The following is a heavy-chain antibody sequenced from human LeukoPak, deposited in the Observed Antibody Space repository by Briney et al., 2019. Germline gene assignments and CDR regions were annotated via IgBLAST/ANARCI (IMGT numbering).Heavy chain of an antibody. CDR3: VCRIGGAPQ. V-gene: IGHV3-74*01. D-gene: IGHD1-26*01. Sequence: GGSLRLSCAASGFTFSSYWMHWVRQAPGKGLVWVSRINSDGSSTSYADSVKGRFTISRDNAKNTLYLQMNSLRADDTAVYYCVCRIGGAPQWGQGTLVTVSS. CDR1: GFTFSSYW. J-gene: IGHJ4*02. CDR2: INSDGSST.